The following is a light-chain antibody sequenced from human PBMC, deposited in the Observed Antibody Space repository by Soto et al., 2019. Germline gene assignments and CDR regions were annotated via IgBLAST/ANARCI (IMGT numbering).Light chain of an antibody. CDR3: QSYDSSLTGYV. V-gene: IGLV1-40*01. CDR1: SSNIGAGYD. CDR2: GNS. J-gene: IGLJ1*01. Sequence: QSVLTQPPSVSGAPGQRVTISCTGSSSNIGAGYDVHWYQQLPGTAPKLLIYGNSNRPSGVPDRFSGSKSGTSASLAITGLLAEDEADYYCQSYDSSLTGYVCGTGTKLTVL.